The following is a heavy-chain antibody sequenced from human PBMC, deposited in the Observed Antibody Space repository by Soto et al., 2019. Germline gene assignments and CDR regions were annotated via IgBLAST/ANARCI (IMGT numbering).Heavy chain of an antibody. V-gene: IGHV3-53*01. CDR1: GFTVSSNY. CDR2: IYSGGST. CDR3: ARAYYYDSSGYIYAFDI. Sequence: EVQLVESGGGLIQPGGSLRLSCAASGFTVSSNYMSWVRQAPGKGLEWVSVIYSGGSTYYADSVKGRFTISRDNSKNTLYLQMNSLRAEDTAVYYCARAYYYDSSGYIYAFDIWGQGTMVTVSS. D-gene: IGHD3-22*01. J-gene: IGHJ3*02.